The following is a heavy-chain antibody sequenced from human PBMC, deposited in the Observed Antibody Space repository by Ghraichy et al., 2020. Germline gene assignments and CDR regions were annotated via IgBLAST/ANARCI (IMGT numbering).Heavy chain of an antibody. D-gene: IGHD2-2*01. CDR2: IYYTGST. CDR3: ARHEEHCTSTTCLNWFDP. Sequence: SQTLSLTCTVSGGSLSISDYYWGWIRQPPGKGLEWIGSIYYTGSTYYSSSLKSRVTISLDTSKNHFSLKLSSVTAADTALYYCARHEEHCTSTTCLNWFDPWGQGTLVTVSS. V-gene: IGHV4-39*01. CDR1: GGSLSISDYY. J-gene: IGHJ5*02.